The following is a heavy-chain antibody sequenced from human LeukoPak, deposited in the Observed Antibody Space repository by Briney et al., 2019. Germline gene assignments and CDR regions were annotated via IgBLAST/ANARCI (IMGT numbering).Heavy chain of an antibody. CDR2: INPNSGGT. D-gene: IGHD2-15*01. CDR1: GYTFTGYY. J-gene: IGHJ6*03. V-gene: IGHV1-2*02. CDR3: ARDRRGGYCSGGSCYSLYYYYYYMDV. Sequence: GASVKVSCKASGYTFTGYYMHWGRQAPGQGLEWMGWINPNSGGTNYAQKFHGRGTMTRVTSISTDYMQLSRMRSDDTAVYYCARDRRGGYCSGGSCYSLYYYYYYMDVWGKGTTVTVSS.